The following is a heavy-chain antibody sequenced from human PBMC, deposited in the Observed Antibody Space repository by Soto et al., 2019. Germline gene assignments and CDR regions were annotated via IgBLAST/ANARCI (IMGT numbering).Heavy chain of an antibody. V-gene: IGHV1-69*13. D-gene: IGHD3-22*01. Sequence: SLKVSCKSSGCTFSSYAISWVRQAPGQGLEWMGGIIPIFGTANYAQKFQGRVTITADESTSTAYMELSSLRSEDTAVYYCARGQYYYDSSGYSPWYFDLWGRGTLVTVSS. CDR2: IIPIFGTA. CDR3: ARGQYYYDSSGYSPWYFDL. CDR1: GCTFSSYA. J-gene: IGHJ2*01.